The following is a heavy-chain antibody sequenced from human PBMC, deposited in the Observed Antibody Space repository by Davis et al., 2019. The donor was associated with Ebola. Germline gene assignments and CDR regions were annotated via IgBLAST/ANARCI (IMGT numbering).Heavy chain of an antibody. V-gene: IGHV1-46*01. D-gene: IGHD6-13*01. J-gene: IGHJ4*02. CDR1: GYTFTNYG. CDR3: ARSLQLAAAGTYVVDY. Sequence: ASVKVSCKASGYTFTNYGVSWVRQAPGQGLEWMGIINPSGGSTSYAQKFQGRVTMTRDTSTSTVYMELSSLRSEDTAVYYCARSLQLAAAGTYVVDYWGQGTLVTVSS. CDR2: INPSGGST.